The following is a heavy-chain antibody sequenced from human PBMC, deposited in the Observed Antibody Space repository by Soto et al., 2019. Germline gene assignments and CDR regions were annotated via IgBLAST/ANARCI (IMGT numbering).Heavy chain of an antibody. CDR3: ARGGRGEGYNLGYYYYGMDV. Sequence: EVQLVESGGGLVPPGGSLRLSCAASALSLSSHAMNWVRQAPGKGLEWGSYITTSSSTIYYADSVRGRFTISRDNAKNLLFLHMDSLRDEDTAVYYCARGGRGEGYNLGYYYYGMDVWGRGTAVTVSS. V-gene: IGHV3-48*02. CDR2: ITTSSSTI. D-gene: IGHD3-10*01. J-gene: IGHJ6*02. CDR1: ALSLSSHA.